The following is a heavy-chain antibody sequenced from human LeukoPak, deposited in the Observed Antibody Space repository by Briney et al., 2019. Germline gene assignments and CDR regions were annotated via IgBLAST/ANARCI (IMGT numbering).Heavy chain of an antibody. V-gene: IGHV4-34*01. Sequence: SETLSLTCAVYGGSFSGYYWSWIRQPPGKGLEWIGEINHSGSTNYNPSLKSRVTISVDTSKNQFSLKLSSVTAADTAVYYCARCWRYDYVWGSYRLNWFDPWGQGTLVTVSS. CDR2: INHSGST. CDR1: GGSFSGYY. CDR3: ARCWRYDYVWGSYRLNWFDP. J-gene: IGHJ5*02. D-gene: IGHD3-16*02.